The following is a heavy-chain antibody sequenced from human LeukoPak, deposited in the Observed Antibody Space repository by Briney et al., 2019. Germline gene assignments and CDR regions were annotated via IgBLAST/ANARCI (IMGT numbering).Heavy chain of an antibody. D-gene: IGHD1-1*01. V-gene: IGHV3-11*06. CDR2: ISTSSTYI. Sequence: PGGSLRLSCAASGFTFSDYYMSWIRQAPGKGLEWVSSISTSSTYIYYADSVKGRFTISRDNAKNSLFLQMNSLRAEDTAVYYCARDPPRERVDTFDYWGQGTLVTVSS. CDR3: ARDPPRERVDTFDY. CDR1: GFTFSDYY. J-gene: IGHJ4*02.